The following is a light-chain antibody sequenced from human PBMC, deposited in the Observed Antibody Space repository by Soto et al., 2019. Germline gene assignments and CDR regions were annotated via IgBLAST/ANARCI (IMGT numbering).Light chain of an antibody. CDR3: AAWDGSLSAVV. Sequence: QSVLTQPPSASGTPGQRVTISCSGSSSNIGSNNVNWYQQLPGTAPKLLIYNNNQRPSGVPDRFSGSKSGTSASLAISGLQSVDEADYYCAAWDGSLSAVVFGTGTKVTVL. V-gene: IGLV1-44*01. J-gene: IGLJ1*01. CDR2: NNN. CDR1: SSNIGSNN.